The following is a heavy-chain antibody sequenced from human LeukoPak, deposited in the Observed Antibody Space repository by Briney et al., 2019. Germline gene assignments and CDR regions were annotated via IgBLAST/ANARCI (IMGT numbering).Heavy chain of an antibody. CDR3: ARYAVRGECSSSMDH. V-gene: IGHV3-11*01. J-gene: IGHJ4*02. D-gene: IGHD2-21*01. CDR2: LSPDARTD. Sequence: GGSLRLSCAASGCTFTDFYMSWVRQAPGKGLEWVAYLSPDARTDYYAASVKGRFAISRDNTKNSVDLHMNNLRLEDTAVYYCARYAVRGECSSSMDHWGQGTLVTVST. CDR1: GCTFTDFY.